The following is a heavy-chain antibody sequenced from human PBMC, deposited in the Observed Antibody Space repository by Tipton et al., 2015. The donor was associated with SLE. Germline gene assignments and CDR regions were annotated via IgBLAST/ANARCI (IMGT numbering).Heavy chain of an antibody. J-gene: IGHJ3*02. V-gene: IGHV3-30-3*01. CDR3: ARGKREQQSDAFDI. D-gene: IGHD6-13*01. CDR1: GFTFSSYA. CDR2: ISYDGSNK. Sequence: SLRLSCAASGFTFSSYAMHWVRQAPGKGLEWVAVISYDGSNKYYADSVKGRFTISRDNSKNTLYLQMNSLRAEDTAVYYCARGKREQQSDAFDIWGQGTMVTVSS.